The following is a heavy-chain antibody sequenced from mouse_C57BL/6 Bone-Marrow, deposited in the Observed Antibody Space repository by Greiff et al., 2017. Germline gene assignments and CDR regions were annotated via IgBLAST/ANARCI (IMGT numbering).Heavy chain of an antibody. J-gene: IGHJ2*01. Sequence: VQLLQSGAELVRPGASVKLSCTASGFNIKDDYMHWVKQRPEQGLEWIGWIDPENGDTEYASKFQGKATITADTSYNTAYLQLSSLTSEDTAVYYCTSFITTAELNFDYWGQGTTLTVSS. CDR3: TSFITTAELNFDY. CDR2: IDPENGDT. V-gene: IGHV14-4*01. D-gene: IGHD1-1*01. CDR1: GFNIKDDY.